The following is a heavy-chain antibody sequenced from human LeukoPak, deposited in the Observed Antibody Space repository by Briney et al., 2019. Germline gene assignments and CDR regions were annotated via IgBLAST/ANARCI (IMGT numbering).Heavy chain of an antibody. D-gene: IGHD3-3*01. V-gene: IGHV4-4*07. J-gene: IGHJ3*02. CDR3: ARQPDFWSGYTLDI. CDR2: IYTSGST. CDR1: GGSISSYY. Sequence: SETLSLTCTVSGGSISSYYWSWIRQPAGKGLEWIGRIYTSGSTNYNPSLKSRVTISIDTSKNQFSLKLISVSAADTAVYYCARQPDFWSGYTLDIWGQGTMVTVSS.